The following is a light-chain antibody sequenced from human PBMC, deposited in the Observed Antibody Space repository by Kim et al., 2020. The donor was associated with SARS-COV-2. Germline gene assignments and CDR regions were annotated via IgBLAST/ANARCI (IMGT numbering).Light chain of an antibody. J-gene: IGKJ2*01. CDR2: AAS. CDR3: QQSYSAPYT. Sequence: DIQMTQSPSSLSASVGDRVTITCRASQTISSYVNWFQHKPGKAPNLLIYAASSLQSGVPPRFSGSRSGTDFTLTISSLQPEDFATYYCQQSYSAPYTFGQGTKLEI. CDR1: QTISSY. V-gene: IGKV1-39*01.